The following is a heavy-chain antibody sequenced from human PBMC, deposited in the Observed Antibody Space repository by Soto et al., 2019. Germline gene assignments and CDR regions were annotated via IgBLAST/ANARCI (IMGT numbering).Heavy chain of an antibody. J-gene: IGHJ4*02. CDR1: GFTFDDYA. V-gene: IGHV3-9*01. CDR3: AKDLQGGGRKQPYYFDY. CDR2: ISWNSGSI. D-gene: IGHD6-13*01. Sequence: EVQLVESGGGLVQPGRSLRLSCAASGFTFDDYAMHWVRQAPGKSLEWVSGISWNSGSIGYADSVKGRFTISRDNAKNSLYLQMNSLRAEDTALYYCAKDLQGGGRKQPYYFDYWGQGTLVTVSS.